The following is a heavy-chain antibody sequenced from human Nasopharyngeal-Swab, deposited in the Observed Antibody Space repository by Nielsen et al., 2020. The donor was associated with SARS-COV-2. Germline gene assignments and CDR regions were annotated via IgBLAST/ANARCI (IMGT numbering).Heavy chain of an antibody. Sequence: GESLKISCAASGFTFSSYGMYWVRQAPGKGLEFVAVIWNDGSNEYYADSVKGRFTISRDNSKNTLYLQMNSLRAEDTAVYYCARSTIYYYYGMDVWGQGTTVTVSS. CDR3: ARSTIYYYYGMDV. V-gene: IGHV3-33*07. J-gene: IGHJ6*02. CDR1: GFTFSSYG. CDR2: IWNDGSNE.